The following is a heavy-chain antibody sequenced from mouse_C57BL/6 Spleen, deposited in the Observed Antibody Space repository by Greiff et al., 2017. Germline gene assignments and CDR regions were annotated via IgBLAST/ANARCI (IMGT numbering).Heavy chain of an antibody. CDR1: GYTFTSYW. CDR2: IDPSDSET. V-gene: IGHV1-52*01. CDR3: ARGGTVYYFDY. Sequence: QVQLQQPGAELVRPGSSVKLSCKASGYTFTSYWMHWVKQRPIQGLEWIGNIDPSDSETHYNQKFKDKATLTVDKSSSTAYMQLSSLTSEDSAVYYCARGGTVYYFDYWGQGTTLTVSS. J-gene: IGHJ2*01. D-gene: IGHD3-3*01.